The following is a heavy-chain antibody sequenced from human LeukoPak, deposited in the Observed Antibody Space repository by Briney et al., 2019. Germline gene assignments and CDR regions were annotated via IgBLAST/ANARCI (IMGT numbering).Heavy chain of an antibody. Sequence: GRSLRLSCSASGFTFSSYAMHWVRQGPGKGLEWVAVISDDGSNKYYADSMKGRFTISRDNSKNTLYLQMNSLRAEDTAVYYCARVDDLDAFDIWGQGTMVTVSS. D-gene: IGHD2-2*03. CDR3: ARVDDLDAFDI. CDR1: GFTFSSYA. CDR2: ISDDGSNK. J-gene: IGHJ3*02. V-gene: IGHV3-30*04.